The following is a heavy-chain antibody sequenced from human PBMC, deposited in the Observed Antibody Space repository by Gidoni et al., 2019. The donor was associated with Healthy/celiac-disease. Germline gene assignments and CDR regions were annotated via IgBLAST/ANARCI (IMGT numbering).Heavy chain of an antibody. D-gene: IGHD5-18*01. J-gene: IGHJ4*02. Sequence: EVQLVESGGGLVQPGGSLRLSCAASGFTFSSYWMSWVRQAPGKGLEWVANIKQDGSEKYYVDSVKGRFTISRDNAKNSLYLQMNSLRAEDTAVYYCATWGTRIQLWYDYWGQGTLVTVSS. CDR1: GFTFSSYW. CDR3: ATWGTRIQLWYDY. V-gene: IGHV3-7*02. CDR2: IKQDGSEK.